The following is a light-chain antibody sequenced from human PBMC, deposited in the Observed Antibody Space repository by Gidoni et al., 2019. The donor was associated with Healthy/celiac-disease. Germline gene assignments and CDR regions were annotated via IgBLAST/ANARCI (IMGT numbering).Light chain of an antibody. Sequence: QSAMTQPRSVSGSPGQSVTISCTGTSSDVGCENYVYCYQQDPGKDPKLMIYEFSKRPAGVPDRFYGSKSCNTASLNISGLQAEDEADDYCCSYAGSYTFVVFGGGTKLTVL. CDR1: SSDVGCENY. V-gene: IGLV2-11*01. J-gene: IGLJ2*01. CDR2: EFS. CDR3: CSYAGSYTFVV.